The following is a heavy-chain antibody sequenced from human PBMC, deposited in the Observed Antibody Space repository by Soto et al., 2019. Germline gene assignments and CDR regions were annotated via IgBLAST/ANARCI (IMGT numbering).Heavy chain of an antibody. Sequence: SETLSLTCTVSGDSIRSYYWSWIRQPPGKGLEGIGYIYDSGSTNYNPSLKSRVTISVDTSKCQFSLKLSSVTAADTAVYYCARDRAYYESSGLYFDYWGQGTLVTVSS. J-gene: IGHJ4*02. CDR3: ARDRAYYESSGLYFDY. CDR2: IYDSGST. CDR1: GDSIRSYY. V-gene: IGHV4-59*01. D-gene: IGHD3-22*01.